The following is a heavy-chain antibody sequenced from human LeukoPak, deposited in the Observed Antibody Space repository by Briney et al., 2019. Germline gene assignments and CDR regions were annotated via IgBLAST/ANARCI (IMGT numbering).Heavy chain of an antibody. CDR1: GYTFTGYY. Sequence: GASVKVCCKASGYTFTGYYMHWVRQAPGQGLEWMGWINPNSGGTNYAQKFQGRVTMTRDTSISTAYMGLSRLRSDDTAVYYCARVSLSGLWFGEMEFDPWGQGTLVTVSS. V-gene: IGHV1-2*02. D-gene: IGHD3-10*01. J-gene: IGHJ5*02. CDR3: ARVSLSGLWFGEMEFDP. CDR2: INPNSGGT.